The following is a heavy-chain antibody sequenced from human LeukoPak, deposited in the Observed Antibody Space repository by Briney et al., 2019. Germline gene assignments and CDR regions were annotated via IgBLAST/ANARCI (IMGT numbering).Heavy chain of an antibody. J-gene: IGHJ6*03. CDR1: GYTFTAYY. D-gene: IGHD3-3*01. CDR2: IIPNNGGT. Sequence: GASVRVSCKAPGYTFTAYYIHWVRQAPGQGLEWMGRIIPNNGGTNYAQKFQGRVTMTRDTSINTAYMELSSLRSDDTAVYYCARDLTIFDYYYMDVWGKGTTVTVSS. CDR3: ARDLTIFDYYYMDV. V-gene: IGHV1-2*06.